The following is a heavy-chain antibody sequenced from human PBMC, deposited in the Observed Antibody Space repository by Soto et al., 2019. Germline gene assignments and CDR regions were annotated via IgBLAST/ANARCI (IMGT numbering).Heavy chain of an antibody. J-gene: IGHJ4*02. CDR2: IWYDGSNK. Sequence: GGSLRLSCAASGFTFSNYGIHWVRQAPGKRLEWVAVIWYDGSNKFYTDSVKGRFTISRDNSKNTLYLQMNSLRAEDTAVYYCARDSYCSGGSCYPGFLDYWGRGTLVTVS. CDR3: ARDSYCSGGSCYPGFLDY. V-gene: IGHV3-33*01. D-gene: IGHD2-15*01. CDR1: GFTFSNYG.